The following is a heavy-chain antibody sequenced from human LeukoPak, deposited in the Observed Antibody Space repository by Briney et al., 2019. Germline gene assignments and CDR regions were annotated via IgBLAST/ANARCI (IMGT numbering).Heavy chain of an antibody. D-gene: IGHD3-22*01. CDR3: ARVVVVRQYNWFDP. V-gene: IGHV4-59*12. J-gene: IGHJ5*02. Sequence: PSETLSLTCTVSGGSISSYYWSWIRQPPGKGLEGIGYIYYSGSTNYNPSLKSRVTISVDTSKIQFSLKLSSVTAADTAVYYCARVVVVRQYNWFDPWGQGTLVTVSS. CDR1: GGSISSYY. CDR2: IYYSGST.